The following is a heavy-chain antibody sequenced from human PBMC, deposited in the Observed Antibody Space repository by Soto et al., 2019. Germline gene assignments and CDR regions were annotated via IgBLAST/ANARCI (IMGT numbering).Heavy chain of an antibody. D-gene: IGHD2-15*01. Sequence: ASVKVSCKASGYTFTRYGIIWVRQAPGQGLELMGWISAYDGKTNYAQKVQGRVSVTTDTSTSTAYMELSSLRSDDTAVYYCARMVEGFAARTKYFNYWRQGTLVTVAS. CDR2: ISAYDGKT. V-gene: IGHV1-18*01. CDR1: GYTFTRYG. CDR3: ARMVEGFAARTKYFNY. J-gene: IGHJ4*02.